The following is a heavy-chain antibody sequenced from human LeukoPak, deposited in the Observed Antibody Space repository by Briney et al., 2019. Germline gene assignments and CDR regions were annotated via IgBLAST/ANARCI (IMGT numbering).Heavy chain of an antibody. Sequence: GGSLRLSCAASGFTFSSYAMSWVRQAPGKGLEWVSAISGSGGSTYYADSVKGRFTISRDNSKNTLYLQMNSLRAEDTAVYYCASHYDFWSGSLHDAFDIWGQGTMVTVSS. CDR3: ASHYDFWSGSLHDAFDI. CDR1: GFTFSSYA. D-gene: IGHD3-3*01. J-gene: IGHJ3*02. CDR2: ISGSGGST. V-gene: IGHV3-23*01.